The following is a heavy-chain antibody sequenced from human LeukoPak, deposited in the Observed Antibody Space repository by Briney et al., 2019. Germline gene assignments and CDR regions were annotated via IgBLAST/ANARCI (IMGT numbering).Heavy chain of an antibody. J-gene: IGHJ4*02. CDR3: ARGSIVGATFDYFDY. V-gene: IGHV1-2*02. CDR2: INPNSGGT. CDR1: GYTFTSYY. D-gene: IGHD1-26*01. Sequence: ASVKVSCKASGYTFTSYYIHWVRQPPGQGLEWMGWINPNSGGTNYAQKFQGRVTMTRDTSISTAYMDLSRLRSDDTAVYYCARGSIVGATFDYFDYWGQGTLVTVSS.